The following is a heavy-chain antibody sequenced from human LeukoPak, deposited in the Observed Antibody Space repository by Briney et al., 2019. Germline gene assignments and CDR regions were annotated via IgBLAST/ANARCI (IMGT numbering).Heavy chain of an antibody. CDR1: GYTFTIYG. CDR2: ISAYNANT. V-gene: IGHV1-18*01. Sequence: ASVTVSFTASGYTFTIYGISWVRQAPGEGREWMGWISAYNANTNYAQKLQGRVTMTTDTSTSTAYMELRSLRSDDTAVYYCARSASIDSVGEFDYWGQGTLVTVSS. J-gene: IGHJ4*02. D-gene: IGHD3-10*01. CDR3: ARSASIDSVGEFDY.